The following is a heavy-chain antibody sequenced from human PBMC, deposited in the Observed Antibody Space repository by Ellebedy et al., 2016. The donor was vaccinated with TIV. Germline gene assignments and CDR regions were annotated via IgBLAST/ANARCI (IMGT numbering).Heavy chain of an antibody. D-gene: IGHD4-11*01. Sequence: GESLKISCAASGFTVSSNYISWVRQAPGKGLEWVANIKKDGSDKYYVDSAKGRFTISRDNAKNSLFLQMNSLRAEDTAVYYCARDYRAPRDEYYFDYWGQGTLVTVSS. J-gene: IGHJ4*02. CDR1: GFTVSSNY. V-gene: IGHV3-7*01. CDR3: ARDYRAPRDEYYFDY. CDR2: IKKDGSDK.